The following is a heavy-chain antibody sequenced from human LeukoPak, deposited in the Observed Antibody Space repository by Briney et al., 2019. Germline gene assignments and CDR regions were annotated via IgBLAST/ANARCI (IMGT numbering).Heavy chain of an antibody. V-gene: IGHV3-11*01. CDR3: ARAPPYCSGGSCYRIVDY. Sequence: GGSLRLPCAASGFTFSDYYMSWIRQAPGKGLEWVSYISSSGSTIYYADSVKGRFTISRDNAKNSLYLQMNSLRAEDTAVYYCARAPPYCSGGSCYRIVDYWGQGTLVTVSS. CDR2: ISSSGSTI. J-gene: IGHJ4*02. CDR1: GFTFSDYY. D-gene: IGHD2-15*01.